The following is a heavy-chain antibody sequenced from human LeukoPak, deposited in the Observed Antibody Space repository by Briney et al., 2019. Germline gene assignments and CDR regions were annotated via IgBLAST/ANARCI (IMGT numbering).Heavy chain of an antibody. J-gene: IGHJ3*01. D-gene: IGHD2-2*01. Sequence: GGSLRLSCAASEFSIRLNYMTWVRQAPGKGLEWVSIVYSGGGKYYADSVKGRFTISRDDSKNTLYLQMSSLRGEDTAIYYCARAWDFVVGAFDLWGQGTMVTVSS. CDR3: ARAWDFVVGAFDL. CDR1: EFSIRLNY. CDR2: VYSGGGK. V-gene: IGHV3-53*01.